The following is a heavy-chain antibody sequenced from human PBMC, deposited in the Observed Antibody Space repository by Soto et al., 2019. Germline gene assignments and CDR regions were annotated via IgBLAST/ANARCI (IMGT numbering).Heavy chain of an antibody. V-gene: IGHV3-23*01. Sequence: GGSLRLSCAASGFTFSGYGMSWVRQAPGKGLEWVSAISGSGGSTYYADSVKGRFTISRDNSKNTLYLQMNSLRAEDTAVYYCAKGSRGHYFDYWGQGTLVTVSS. CDR1: GFTFSGYG. J-gene: IGHJ4*02. D-gene: IGHD3-10*01. CDR3: AKGSRGHYFDY. CDR2: ISGSGGST.